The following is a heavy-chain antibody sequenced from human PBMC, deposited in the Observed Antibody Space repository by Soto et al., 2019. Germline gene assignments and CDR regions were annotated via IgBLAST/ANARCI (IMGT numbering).Heavy chain of an antibody. CDR3: ARSSGVYDLLA. D-gene: IGHD3-9*01. V-gene: IGHV1-3*01. CDR2: INAGNGNT. Sequence: ASVKVSCKASGYTFTSYGISWVRQAPGQRLEWMGWINAGNGNTKYSQKFQGRVTITRDTSASTAYMELSSLGSEDTAVYYCARSSGVYDLLAWGQGTLVTVS. CDR1: GYTFTSYG. J-gene: IGHJ5*02.